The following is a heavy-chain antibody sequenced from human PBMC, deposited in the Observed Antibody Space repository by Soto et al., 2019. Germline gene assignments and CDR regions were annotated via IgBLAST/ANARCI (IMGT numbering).Heavy chain of an antibody. J-gene: IGHJ5*02. CDR1: GGSISSYY. Sequence: ASETLSLTCTVSGGSISSYYWSWIRQPPGKGLEWIGYIYYSGSTNYNPSLKSRVTISVDTSKNQFSLKLSSVTAADTAVYYCARVSSSSWYLFDPWGQGTLVTVSS. D-gene: IGHD6-13*01. V-gene: IGHV4-59*01. CDR3: ARVSSSSWYLFDP. CDR2: IYYSGST.